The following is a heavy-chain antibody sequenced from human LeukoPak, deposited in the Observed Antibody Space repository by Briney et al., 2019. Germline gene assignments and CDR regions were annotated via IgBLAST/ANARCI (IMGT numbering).Heavy chain of an antibody. Sequence: GGSLRLSCAASGFTFSPSIMHWVRRAPGPGLWWEAVIYTIDSNRSYGDSAKGRFTISSDNSNNMLYLDMNSLSGEDTAVYYCARDRRVGATTDALDTWGPGTMVTVSS. CDR2: IYTIDSNR. V-gene: IGHV3-30*03. CDR1: GFTFSPSI. CDR3: ARDRRVGATTDALDT. J-gene: IGHJ3*02. D-gene: IGHD1-26*01.